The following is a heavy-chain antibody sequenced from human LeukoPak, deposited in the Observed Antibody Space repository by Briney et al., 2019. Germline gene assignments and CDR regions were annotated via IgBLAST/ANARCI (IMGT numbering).Heavy chain of an antibody. CDR1: GVTFRSNT. V-gene: IGHV3-23*01. J-gene: IGHJ4*02. CDR3: AKDRVTAAGYYFDY. Sequence: GGSLRLSCAASGVTFRSNTMSWVRQAPGRGLEWVSVISGSGSSTYYADSVKGRFTISRDNSKNTLYLQMTSLRAEDTAVYYCAKDRVTAAGYYFDYWGQGTLVTVSS. CDR2: ISGSGSST. D-gene: IGHD6-13*01.